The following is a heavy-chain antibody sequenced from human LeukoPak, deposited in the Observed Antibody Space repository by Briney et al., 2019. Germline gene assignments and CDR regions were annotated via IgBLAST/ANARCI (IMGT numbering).Heavy chain of an antibody. V-gene: IGHV5-51*01. CDR1: GYSITSYW. J-gene: IGHJ4*02. D-gene: IGHD3-22*01. Sequence: GESLKISCKGSGYSITSYWIGWVRQMPGKGLEWVGIIYPGDSDTRYSPSFQGQVTISVDKSISTAYPQWSSLKASDTAMYYCARIGSGYSLYYFDYWGQGTLVTVSS. CDR3: ARIGSGYSLYYFDY. CDR2: IYPGDSDT.